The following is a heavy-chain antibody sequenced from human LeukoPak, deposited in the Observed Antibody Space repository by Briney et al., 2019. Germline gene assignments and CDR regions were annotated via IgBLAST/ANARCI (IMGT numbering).Heavy chain of an antibody. CDR2: ISAYNGNT. CDR3: ARVMGGSYLDY. J-gene: IGHJ4*02. CDR1: GYSFTSFP. V-gene: IGHV1-18*01. D-gene: IGHD3-16*02. Sequence: ASVKVSCTASGYSFTSFPIIWVRQAPGQGLEWMGWISAYNGNTNYAQKLQGRVTMTTDTSTSTAFMELRSLTSDDTAVYYCARVMGGSYLDYWGQGTLVIVSS.